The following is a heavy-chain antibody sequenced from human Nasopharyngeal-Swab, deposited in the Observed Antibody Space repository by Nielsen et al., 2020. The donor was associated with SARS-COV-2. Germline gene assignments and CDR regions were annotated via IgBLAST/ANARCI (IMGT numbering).Heavy chain of an antibody. V-gene: IGHV3-21*01. D-gene: IGHD1-26*01. CDR3: ARIAGRGSNYYYYMDV. CDR2: ISGSGSYV. J-gene: IGHJ6*03. Sequence: GESLKISCAGSGFTFNTYSMIWVRQVPGEGLEWVSSISGSGSYVYYADSVKGRFTISKDSAKNSLYLQMNSLRADDTAVYFCARIAGRGSNYYYYMDVWGTGTTVTVSS. CDR1: GFTFNTYS.